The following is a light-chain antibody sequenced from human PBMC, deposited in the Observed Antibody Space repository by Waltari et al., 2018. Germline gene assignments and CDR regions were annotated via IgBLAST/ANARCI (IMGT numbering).Light chain of an antibody. CDR3: SSYTSSSTVV. CDR1: SSDVGSYNR. Sequence: QSALPQPPSVSGSPGQSVTISCTGTSSDVGSYNRVSWYQQPPGTAPKLIIYDVSSRPSGVPDRFSASKSGNTASLTISGLQAEDEADYYCSSYTSSSTVVFGGGTKLTVL. J-gene: IGLJ2*01. V-gene: IGLV2-18*02. CDR2: DVS.